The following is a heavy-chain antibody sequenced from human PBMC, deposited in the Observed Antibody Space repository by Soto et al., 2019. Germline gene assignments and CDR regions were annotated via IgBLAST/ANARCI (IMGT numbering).Heavy chain of an antibody. V-gene: IGHV3-7*02. CDR2: IKQDGSEK. CDR3: ARLQAAAGDNDLTFDY. D-gene: IGHD6-13*01. Sequence: PGGSLRLSCAASGFTFSSYWMSWVRQAPGKGLEWVANIKQDGSEKYYVDSVKGRFTISRDNAKNSLYLQMNSLRAEDSVVYYCARLQAAAGDNDLTFDYWGQGTLVTVSS. J-gene: IGHJ4*02. CDR1: GFTFSSYW.